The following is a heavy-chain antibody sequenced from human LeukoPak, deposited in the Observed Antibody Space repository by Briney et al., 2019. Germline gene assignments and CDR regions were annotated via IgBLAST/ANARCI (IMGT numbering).Heavy chain of an antibody. V-gene: IGHV3-30*01. CDR1: GFTFSSYA. J-gene: IGHJ4*02. CDR3: ARIYSIAAIDY. CDR2: ISYDGSNK. Sequence: PGGSLRLSCAASGFTFSSYAMHWVRQAPGKGLEWVAVISYDGSNKYYADSVKGRFTISRDNSKNTLYLQMNSLRAEDTAVYYCARIYSIAAIDYWGQGTLVTVSS. D-gene: IGHD6-13*01.